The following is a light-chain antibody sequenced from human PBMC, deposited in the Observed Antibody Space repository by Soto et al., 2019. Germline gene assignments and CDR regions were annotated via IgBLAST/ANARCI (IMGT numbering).Light chain of an antibody. CDR3: QQYYSAPT. Sequence: DIVMTQSPDSLAVSLGERATINCKSSQSVLYSSNNKNYLAWYQQKPGQPPKLLIYWASTRESGVPDRFSGSGSGTDFSLTISSLQAEDVEVYYCQQYYSAPTFGQGTKLEIK. V-gene: IGKV4-1*01. CDR1: QSVLYSSNNKNY. CDR2: WAS. J-gene: IGKJ2*01.